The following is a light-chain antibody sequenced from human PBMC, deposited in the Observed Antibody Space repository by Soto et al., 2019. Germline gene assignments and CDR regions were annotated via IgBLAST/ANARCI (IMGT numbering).Light chain of an antibody. V-gene: IGLV2-8*01. CDR1: SSDVGGYNY. CDR2: EVS. J-gene: IGLJ2*01. Sequence: QSALTQPPSASGSPGQSVTISCIGTSSDVGGYNYVSWYQQHPGKAPKLMIHEVSKRPSGVPDRFSGSKSGNTASLTVSGLQAEDEDYYYCSSYAASNNLGVFGGGTKVTVL. CDR3: SSYAASNNLGV.